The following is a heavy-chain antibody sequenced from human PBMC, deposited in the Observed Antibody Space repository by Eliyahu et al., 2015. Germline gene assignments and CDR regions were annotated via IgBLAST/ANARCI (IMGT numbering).Heavy chain of an antibody. D-gene: IGHD3-22*01. J-gene: IGHJ4*02. V-gene: IGHV2-5*02. Sequence: QITLKESGPTLVKPTQTLTLTCXFXGFXXSETAVGVGWIRQAPGKALEWLAFVYWDDDKRYSPSLKNSLTITKDISRNXVVLTVTHMDPVDTATYFCARGRSNGYYRRFYFDYWGQGILVTVSS. CDR2: VYWDDDK. CDR1: GFXXSETAVG. CDR3: ARGRSNGYYRRFYFDY.